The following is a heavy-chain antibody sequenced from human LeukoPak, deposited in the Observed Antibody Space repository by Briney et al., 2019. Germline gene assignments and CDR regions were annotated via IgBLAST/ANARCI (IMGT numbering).Heavy chain of an antibody. CDR1: GYTFTGYY. J-gene: IGHJ4*02. Sequence: AASVKVSCKASGYTFTGYYMHWVRQAPGQGLEWMGWINPNSGGTNYAQKFQGWVTMTRDTSISTAYMELSRLRSDDTAVYYCARVVRSSSWYGAFDYWGQGTLVTVSS. V-gene: IGHV1-2*04. CDR2: INPNSGGT. D-gene: IGHD6-13*01. CDR3: ARVVRSSSWYGAFDY.